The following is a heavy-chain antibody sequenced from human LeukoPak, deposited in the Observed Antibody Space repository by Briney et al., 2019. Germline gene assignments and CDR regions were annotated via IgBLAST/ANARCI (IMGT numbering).Heavy chain of an antibody. J-gene: IGHJ3*02. D-gene: IGHD3-3*01. V-gene: IGHV4-59*12. Sequence: SETLSLTCTVSGGSISSYYWSWIRQPLGKGLEWIGYIYYSGSAYYNPSLKSRVAMSVDTSKNQFSLQLSSVTAADTAVYYCARALDFWSGYYAGDAFDIWGQGTMVTVSS. CDR3: ARALDFWSGYYAGDAFDI. CDR1: GGSISSYY. CDR2: IYYSGSA.